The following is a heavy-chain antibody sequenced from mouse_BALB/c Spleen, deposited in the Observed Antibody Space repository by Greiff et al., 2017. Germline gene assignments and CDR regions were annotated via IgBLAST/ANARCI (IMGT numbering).Heavy chain of an antibody. CDR1: GFSLTSYG. Sequence: VQLQQSGPDLVAPSQSLSITCTVSGFSLTSYGVHWVRQPPGKGLEWLVVIWSDGSTTYNSALKSRLSISKDNSKSQVFLKMNSLKTDDTAMYYCARRDRDEGAMDYWGQGTSVTVSS. J-gene: IGHJ4*01. D-gene: IGHD2-14*01. CDR3: ARRDRDEGAMDY. V-gene: IGHV2-6-2*01. CDR2: IWSDGST.